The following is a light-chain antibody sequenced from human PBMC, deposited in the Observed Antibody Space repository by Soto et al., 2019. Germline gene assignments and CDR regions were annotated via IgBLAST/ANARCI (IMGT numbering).Light chain of an antibody. J-gene: IGLJ2*01. CDR3: AAWDYSLNGHVV. Sequence: HSVLTQPPSASGTPGQRVTISCSGASSNIASNHVYWYQQLPGTAPKLLIYRNDQRPSGVPNRFSASKSGTSASLAISGLWSEDEADYYCAAWDYSLNGHVVFGGGTKLTVL. V-gene: IGLV1-47*03. CDR2: RND. CDR1: SSNIASNH.